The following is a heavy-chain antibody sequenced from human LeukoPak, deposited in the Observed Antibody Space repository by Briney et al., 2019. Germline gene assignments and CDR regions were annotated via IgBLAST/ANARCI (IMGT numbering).Heavy chain of an antibody. Sequence: ASVKVSCKASGYTSTSYDINWVRQATGQGLEWMGWMNPNSGNTGYAQKFQGRVTMTRNTSISTAYMELSSLRSVDTAVYYCARDYGDRNWFDPWGQGTLVTVSS. D-gene: IGHD4-17*01. CDR3: ARDYGDRNWFDP. J-gene: IGHJ5*02. CDR2: MNPNSGNT. CDR1: GYTSTSYD. V-gene: IGHV1-8*01.